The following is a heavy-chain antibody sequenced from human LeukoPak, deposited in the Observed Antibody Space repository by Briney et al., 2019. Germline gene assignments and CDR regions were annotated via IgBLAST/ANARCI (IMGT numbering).Heavy chain of an antibody. CDR1: GGSISSSSYY. Sequence: SETLSLTCTVSGGSISSSSYYWGWIRQPPGTGLEWIGSIYYSGSTYYNPSLKSRVTISVDTSKNQFSLKLSSVTAADTAVYYCATQLEWLLFGAFDIWGQGTMVTVSS. CDR2: IYYSGST. CDR3: ATQLEWLLFGAFDI. V-gene: IGHV4-39*01. D-gene: IGHD3-3*01. J-gene: IGHJ3*02.